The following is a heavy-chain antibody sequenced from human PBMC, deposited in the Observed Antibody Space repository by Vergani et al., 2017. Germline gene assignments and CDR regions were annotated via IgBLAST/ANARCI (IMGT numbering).Heavy chain of an antibody. J-gene: IGHJ4*02. CDR1: GFTVSSNY. CDR2: IYSGGST. D-gene: IGHD3-10*01. V-gene: IGHV3-53*01. CDR3: ARAHHDGSGGYQTYYFDY. Sequence: EVQLVESGGGLIQPGGSLRLSCAASGFTVSSNYMSWVRQAPGKGLEWVSVIYSGGSTYYADSVKGRFTISRDNSKNTLYLQMNSLRAEDTAVYYCARAHHDGSGGYQTYYFDYWGQGTLVTVSS.